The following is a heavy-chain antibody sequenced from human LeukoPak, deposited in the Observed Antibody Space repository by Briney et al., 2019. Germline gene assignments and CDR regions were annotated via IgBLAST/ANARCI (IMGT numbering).Heavy chain of an antibody. CDR3: ARYVGGSGTYYFDH. D-gene: IGHD1-26*01. V-gene: IGHV4-39*01. CDR1: GGSISSSSYY. J-gene: IGHJ4*02. CDR2: MYYSGAA. Sequence: SETLSLTCTVSGGSISSSSYYWGWIRQPPGKGLEWIGSMYYSGAAYFNPSLKSRVTISVDTSKNQFSLKLISVTAADTAVYYCARYVGGSGTYYFDHWGQGTLVTVSS.